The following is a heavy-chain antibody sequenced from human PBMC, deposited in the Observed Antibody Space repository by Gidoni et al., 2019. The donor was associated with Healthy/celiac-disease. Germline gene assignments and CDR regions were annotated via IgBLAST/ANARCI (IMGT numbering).Heavy chain of an antibody. CDR3: AKARSVPATAIGYFDY. D-gene: IGHD2-2*01. Sequence: EVQLLESGGGLVQPGGSLRLSCAASGFTFSSYAMSWVRQAPGKGLEWVSAISGSGGSTYYADSVKGRFTISRDNSKNTLYLQMNSLRAEDTAVYYCAKARSVPATAIGYFDYWGQGTLVTVSS. CDR1: GFTFSSYA. V-gene: IGHV3-23*01. CDR2: ISGSGGST. J-gene: IGHJ4*02.